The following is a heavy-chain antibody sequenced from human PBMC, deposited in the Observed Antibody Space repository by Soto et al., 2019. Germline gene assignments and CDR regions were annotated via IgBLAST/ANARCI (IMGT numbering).Heavy chain of an antibody. CDR2: INPNSGAT. CDR3: ASGGGTIGVPIS. Sequence: SVKVSCKASGYTFTGYFMHWVRQAPGQGLEWMGWINPNSGATKYAQKFQGRVTLSRDTSISTAYMELSGLRSDDTAVYYCASGGGTIGVPISWCQRTLVIVSS. CDR1: GYTFTGYF. V-gene: IGHV1-2*02. J-gene: IGHJ5*01. D-gene: IGHD3-3*01.